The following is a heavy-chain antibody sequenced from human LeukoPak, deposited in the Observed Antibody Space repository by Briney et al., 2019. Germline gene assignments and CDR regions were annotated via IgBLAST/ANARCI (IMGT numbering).Heavy chain of an antibody. D-gene: IGHD2-15*01. CDR3: ATSRGWFDP. J-gene: IGHJ5*02. V-gene: IGHV3-48*01. CDR2: ITSSSSTI. CDR1: GFTFSSYW. Sequence: PGGSLRLSCAASGFTFSSYWMSWVRQAPGKGLEWVSYITSSSSTIYYADSVKGRFTISRDNAKNSLYLQMNSLRAEDTAVYYCATSRGWFDPWGQGTLVTVSS.